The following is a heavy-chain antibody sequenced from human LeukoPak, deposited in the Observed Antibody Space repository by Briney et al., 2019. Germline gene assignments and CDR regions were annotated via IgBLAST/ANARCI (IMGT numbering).Heavy chain of an antibody. CDR2: INTDSGVT. J-gene: IGHJ4*02. Sequence: GASVKVSCKASGNTFTDSYMHWVRPAPGQGLEWMGWINTDSGVTNYAQKFQGRVTMTRDTSITTVYMELSGLGSDDSALYYCAREVAVSSTKRFDYWGQGTLVTVSS. CDR3: AREVAVSSTKRFDY. D-gene: IGHD5/OR15-5a*01. CDR1: GNTFTDSY. V-gene: IGHV1-2*02.